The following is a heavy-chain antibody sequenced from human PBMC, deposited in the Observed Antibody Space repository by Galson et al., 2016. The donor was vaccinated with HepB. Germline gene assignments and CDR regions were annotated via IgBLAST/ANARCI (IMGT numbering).Heavy chain of an antibody. V-gene: IGHV3-43*02. J-gene: IGHJ6*02. CDR1: GFIFKDFG. CDR2: INAQDDRT. CDR3: AQDADAGNSAHANGLNV. Sequence: RLPCAASGFIFKDFGMHWLRQAPGKGLQGGSLINAQDDRTDYPPSLKGRFTVSRDNNKKILYFQMNTLNIDDTALYSCAQDADAGNSAHANGLNVWGQGTMVTVSS. D-gene: IGHD4-23*01.